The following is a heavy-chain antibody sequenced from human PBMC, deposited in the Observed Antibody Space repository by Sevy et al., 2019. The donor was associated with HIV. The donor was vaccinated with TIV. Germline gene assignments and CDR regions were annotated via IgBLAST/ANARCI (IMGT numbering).Heavy chain of an antibody. V-gene: IGHV3-21*01. Sequence: GGSLRLSCAASGFTFSSYSMNWVRQAPGKGLEWVSSISSSSSYIYYADSVKSRFTISRDNAKNSLYLQMNSLGAEATAVYYCARVKRWLQYDFDYWGQGTLVTVSS. J-gene: IGHJ4*02. D-gene: IGHD5-12*01. CDR1: GFTFSSYS. CDR3: ARVKRWLQYDFDY. CDR2: ISSSSSYI.